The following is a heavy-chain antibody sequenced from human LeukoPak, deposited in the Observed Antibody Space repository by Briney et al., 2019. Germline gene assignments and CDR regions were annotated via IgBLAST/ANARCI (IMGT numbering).Heavy chain of an antibody. CDR3: ARWGIVVVPAAPFDPGYGMDV. CDR2: IYTSGST. J-gene: IGHJ6*02. CDR1: GGSISSYY. V-gene: IGHV4-4*07. Sequence: SETLSLTCTVSGGSISSYYWSWIRQPAGKGLEWIGRIYTSGSTNYNPSLKSRVTISVDTSKNQFSLKLSSVTAADTAVYYCARWGIVVVPAAPFDPGYGMDVWGQGTTVTVSS. D-gene: IGHD2-2*01.